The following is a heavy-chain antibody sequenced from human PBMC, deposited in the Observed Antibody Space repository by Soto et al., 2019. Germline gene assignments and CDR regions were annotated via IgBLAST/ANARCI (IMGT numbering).Heavy chain of an antibody. CDR3: ATNRVAGRSPFDY. CDR2: INSDSSSE. D-gene: IGHD1-26*01. CDR1: GLSFSFYT. V-gene: IGHV3-48*02. Sequence: LRLSCAASGLSFSFYTMNWVRQAPGKGLEWLSYINSDSSSEYSADSVKGRFTISRDNAKNSLYLQMDRLRDEDTAVYYCATNRVAGRSPFDYWGQGTLVTVSS. J-gene: IGHJ4*02.